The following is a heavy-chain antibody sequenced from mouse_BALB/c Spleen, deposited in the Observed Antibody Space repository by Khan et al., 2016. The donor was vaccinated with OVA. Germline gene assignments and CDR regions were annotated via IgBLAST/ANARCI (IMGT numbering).Heavy chain of an antibody. D-gene: IGHD4-1*01. CDR2: IDPANDNV. J-gene: IGHJ2*01. CDR1: GFNIKDTN. V-gene: IGHV14-3*02. CDR3: APGGTGDYFEY. Sequence: MQLEESGAELVKPGASVKLSCTASGFNIKDTNMHWVKQRPEKGLEWIGRIDPANDNVNYNPRFQGKATITADTSSNPAYLHLSSLTSEDTAVXYCAPGGTGDYFEYWGQGTTRTGSA.